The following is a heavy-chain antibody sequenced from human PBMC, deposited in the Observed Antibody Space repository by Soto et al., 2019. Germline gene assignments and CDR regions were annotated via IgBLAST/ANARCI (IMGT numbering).Heavy chain of an antibody. D-gene: IGHD4-4*01. CDR3: RRVTTSFDY. V-gene: IGHV3-48*01. Sequence: GLEWVSYISSSSSTIYYADSVKGRFTIPRDNAKNSLYLQMNSLRAEDTAVYYCRRVTTSFDYWGQGT. J-gene: IGHJ4*02. CDR2: ISSSSSTI.